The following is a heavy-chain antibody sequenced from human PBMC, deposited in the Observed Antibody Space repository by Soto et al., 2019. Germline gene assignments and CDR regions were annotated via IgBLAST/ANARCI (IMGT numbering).Heavy chain of an antibody. CDR1: GGTFSSYA. J-gene: IGHJ5*02. CDR2: IIPMYGPA. D-gene: IGHD3-10*01. V-gene: IGHV1-69*01. CDR3: ARVTSMVRGVIDNWFDP. Sequence: QVPLVQSGAEVKKPGSSVTVSCKASGGTFSSYAIHWVRQAPGQGLEWMGGIIPMYGPAKYAQRFQGRVTITADESTTTVYMELTSLTSQDTAVYYSARVTSMVRGVIDNWFDPWGHGTLVTVSS.